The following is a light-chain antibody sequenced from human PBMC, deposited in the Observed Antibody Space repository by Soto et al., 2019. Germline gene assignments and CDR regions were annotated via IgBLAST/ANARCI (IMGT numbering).Light chain of an antibody. CDR2: GAS. V-gene: IGKV3-20*01. Sequence: EIVLTQSPGTLSLSPGEGATLSCRASQSVTNDYLAWYQQKPGQAPRLLIYGASNSATGIPDRFSGSGSGTDFTLTISRLVPEDFAVYYCQHYGGSPPITFGQGTRLEI. CDR1: QSVTNDY. CDR3: QHYGGSPPIT. J-gene: IGKJ5*01.